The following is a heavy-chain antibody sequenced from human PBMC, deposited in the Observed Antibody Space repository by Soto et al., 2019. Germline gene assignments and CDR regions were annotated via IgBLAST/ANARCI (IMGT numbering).Heavy chain of an antibody. J-gene: IGHJ6*01. CDR1: GGTFSSYA. CDR3: PSRHSSGWYVGGYYYYYNMEL. CDR2: IIPVFGTA. V-gene: IGHV1-69*06. Sequence: QVQLVQSGAEVKKPGSSVKVSCKASGGTFSSYAISWVRQAPGQGLEWMGGIIPVFGTANYAHKFQGRVTITEDKSTNTAYMEQSSPRSEDTAVYYCPSRHSSGWYVGGYYYYYNMELWGQGTTVPASS. D-gene: IGHD6-13*01.